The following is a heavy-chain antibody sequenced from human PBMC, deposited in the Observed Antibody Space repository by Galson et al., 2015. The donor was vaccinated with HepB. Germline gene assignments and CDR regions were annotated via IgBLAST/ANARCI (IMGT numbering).Heavy chain of an antibody. D-gene: IGHD3-10*01. CDR1: GYTFTNYY. J-gene: IGHJ4*02. V-gene: IGHV1-46*01. Sequence: SVKVSCKASGYTFTNYYMHWVRQAPGQGLEWMGIINPSGISTSYAQKFQGRVTMTRDTSTSTVYMEVNSLRSEDSAVYYCARGSIGSRNSLDHWGQGTLVTVSS. CDR3: ARGSIGSRNSLDH. CDR2: INPSGIST.